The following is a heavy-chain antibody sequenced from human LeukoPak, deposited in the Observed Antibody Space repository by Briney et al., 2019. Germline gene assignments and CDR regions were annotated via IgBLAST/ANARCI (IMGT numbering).Heavy chain of an antibody. Sequence: SETLSLTCTVSGGSISSGGYYWSWIRQPPGKGLEWIGYIYHSGSINYNPSLKSRVTISVDKSKNQFSLKLSSVTAADTAVYYCARGEAGFDYWGQGTLVTVSS. D-gene: IGHD6-25*01. CDR2: IYHSGSI. J-gene: IGHJ4*02. CDR3: ARGEAGFDY. CDR1: GGSISSGGYY. V-gene: IGHV4-30-2*01.